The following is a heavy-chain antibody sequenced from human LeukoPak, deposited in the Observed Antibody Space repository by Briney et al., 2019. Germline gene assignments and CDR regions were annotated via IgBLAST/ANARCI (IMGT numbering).Heavy chain of an antibody. CDR3: AREGDDYGDYDRAY. V-gene: IGHV4-39*02. CDR1: GGSISSSSYY. D-gene: IGHD4-17*01. Sequence: SETLSLTCTVSGGSISSSSYYWGWIRQPPGKGLEWIGSIYYSGSTYYNPSLKSRVTISVGTSKNQFSLKLSPVTAADTAVYYCAREGDDYGDYDRAYWGQGTLVTVSS. J-gene: IGHJ4*02. CDR2: IYYSGST.